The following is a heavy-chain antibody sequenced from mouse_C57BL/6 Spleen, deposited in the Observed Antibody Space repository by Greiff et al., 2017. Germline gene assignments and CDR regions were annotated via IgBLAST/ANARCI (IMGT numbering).Heavy chain of an antibody. CDR3: ARMYYYGSSSDWYFDV. J-gene: IGHJ1*03. CDR1: GYTFTSYW. Sequence: VQLQQPGAELVKPGASVKLSCKASGYTFTSYWMHWVKQRPGQGLEWIGMIHPNSGSTNYNEKFKSRATLTVDKSSSTAYMQRSSLTSEDSAVYDCARMYYYGSSSDWYFDVWGTGTTVTVSS. CDR2: IHPNSGST. D-gene: IGHD1-1*01. V-gene: IGHV1-64*01.